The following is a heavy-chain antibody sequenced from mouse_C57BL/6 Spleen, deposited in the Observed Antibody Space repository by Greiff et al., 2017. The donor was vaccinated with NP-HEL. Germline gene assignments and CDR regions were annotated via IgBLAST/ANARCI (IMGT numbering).Heavy chain of an antibody. CDR2: ISSGSSTI. V-gene: IGHV5-17*01. CDR1: GFTFSDYG. Sequence: EVQRVESGGGLVKPGGSLKLSCAASGFTFSDYGMHWVRQAPEKGLEWVAYISSGSSTIYYADTVKGRFTISRDNAKNTLFLQMTSLRSEDTAMYYCARTLTGIWFAYWGQGTLVTVSA. J-gene: IGHJ3*01. D-gene: IGHD4-1*01. CDR3: ARTLTGIWFAY.